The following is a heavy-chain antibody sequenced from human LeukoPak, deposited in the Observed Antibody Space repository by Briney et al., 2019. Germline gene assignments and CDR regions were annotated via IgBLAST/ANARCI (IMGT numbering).Heavy chain of an antibody. V-gene: IGHV3-23*01. CDR3: AKARSSTVTTSFDY. J-gene: IGHJ4*02. D-gene: IGHD4-17*01. Sequence: GGSLRLSCAASGFTFSSYGMHWVRQAPGKGLEWVSTLSGSGGSTYYADSVKGRFTISRDNSKNTLYLQMNSLRAEDTAVYHCAKARSSTVTTSFDYWGQGTLVTVSS. CDR2: LSGSGGST. CDR1: GFTFSSYG.